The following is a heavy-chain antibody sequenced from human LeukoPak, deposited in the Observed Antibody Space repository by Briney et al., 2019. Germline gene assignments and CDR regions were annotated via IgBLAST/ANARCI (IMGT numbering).Heavy chain of an antibody. Sequence: PGRSLRLSCAASGFTFSSYGMHWVRQAPGKGLEWLAVISYDGSNKYYADSVKGRFTISRDNSKNTLYVQMNSLRPDDTAVYYCAKNVMTTLIPPADWGRGTLVTVSS. D-gene: IGHD4-23*01. CDR1: GFTFSSYG. CDR2: ISYDGSNK. V-gene: IGHV3-30*18. J-gene: IGHJ4*02. CDR3: AKNVMTTLIPPAD.